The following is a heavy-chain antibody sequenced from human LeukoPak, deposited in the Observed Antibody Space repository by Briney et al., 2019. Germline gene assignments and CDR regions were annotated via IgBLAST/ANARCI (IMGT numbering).Heavy chain of an antibody. Sequence: GLSLRLSCAASGFTFNSYAMSWVRQAPGKGLEWVSVISGSGGTTYYADSVKGRFTISRDNSKNTLYLQMNSLRAEDTAVYYCAKGEVQFDYWGQGTLVSVS. V-gene: IGHV3-23*01. CDR3: AKGEVQFDY. CDR2: ISGSGGTT. J-gene: IGHJ4*02. CDR1: GFTFNSYA.